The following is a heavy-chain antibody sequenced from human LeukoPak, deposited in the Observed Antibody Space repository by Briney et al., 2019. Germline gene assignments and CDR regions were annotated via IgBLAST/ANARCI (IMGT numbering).Heavy chain of an antibody. V-gene: IGHV3-53*04. D-gene: IGHD3-10*01. J-gene: IGHJ6*02. Sequence: PGGSLRLSCAASGFTFSSYAMSWVRQAPGKGLEWVSVIYSGGSTYYADSVKGRFTISRHNSKNTLYLQMNSLRAEDTAVYYCARAGHYYGPYYYYGMDVWGQGTTVTVSS. CDR2: IYSGGST. CDR3: ARAGHYYGPYYYYGMDV. CDR1: GFTFSSYA.